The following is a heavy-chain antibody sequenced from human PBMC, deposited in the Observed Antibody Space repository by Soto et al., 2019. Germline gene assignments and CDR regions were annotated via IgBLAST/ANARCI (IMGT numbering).Heavy chain of an antibody. Sequence: VQLVEFGGGLVHPGGSLRLSCAASGFTFSDYSMNWVRQAPGKGLEWIGEIYHTGPTNYNPSLKSRVTISVDKSKNHFSLNLNSVTAADTAVYYCASTPPDKFGGIEYWGQGTLVTVSS. CDR2: IYHTGPT. D-gene: IGHD3-16*01. CDR3: ASTPPDKFGGIEY. CDR1: GFTFSDYSM. V-gene: IGHV4-4*02. J-gene: IGHJ4*02.